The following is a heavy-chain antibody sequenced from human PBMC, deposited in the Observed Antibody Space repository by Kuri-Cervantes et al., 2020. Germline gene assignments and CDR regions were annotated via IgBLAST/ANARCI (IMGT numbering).Heavy chain of an antibody. CDR3: AKVGILMANRYYYYYMDV. CDR1: GFTFSSYG. Sequence: GGSLRLSCAASGFTFSSYGMHWVRQAPGKGLGWVAFIQYDGSNKYYADSVKGRFTISRDNSKNTLYLQMNSLRAEDTAVYYCAKVGILMANRYYYYYMDVWGKGTTVTVSS. CDR2: IQYDGSNK. D-gene: IGHD2-8*01. V-gene: IGHV3-30*02. J-gene: IGHJ6*03.